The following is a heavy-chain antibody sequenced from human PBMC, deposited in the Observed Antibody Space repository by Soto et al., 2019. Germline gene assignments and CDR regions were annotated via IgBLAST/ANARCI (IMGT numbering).Heavy chain of an antibody. CDR1: GYTFSSYG. CDR2: ISAYNGKT. J-gene: IGHJ3*02. V-gene: IGHV1-18*01. Sequence: QVQLVQSGAEVKKPGASVKVSCKASGYTFSSYGIHWVRQAPGQGLEWMGWISAYNGKTYYTQKVQGRVNMTTDTSTGTGNLEFRGLRSDYRAAYDCARPWSHLSRYEIWGQGTMVTVSS. D-gene: IGHD3-16*02. CDR3: ARPWSHLSRYEI.